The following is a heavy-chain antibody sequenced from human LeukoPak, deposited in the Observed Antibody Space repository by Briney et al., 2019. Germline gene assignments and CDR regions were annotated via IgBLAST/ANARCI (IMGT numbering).Heavy chain of an antibody. J-gene: IGHJ4*02. D-gene: IGHD2-15*01. V-gene: IGHV3-23*01. CDR1: GFTFSSYA. Sequence: GGSLRLSCAASGFTFSSYAMSWVRQAPGKELEWVSAISGSGGSTYYADSVKGRFTISRDNSKNTLYLQMNSLRAEDTAVYYCAKDTTPYDRYYFDYWGQGTLVTVSS. CDR2: ISGSGGST. CDR3: AKDTTPYDRYYFDY.